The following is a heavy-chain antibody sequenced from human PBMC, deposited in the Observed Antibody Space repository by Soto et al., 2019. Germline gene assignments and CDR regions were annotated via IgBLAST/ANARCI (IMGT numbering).Heavy chain of an antibody. CDR3: ATSFRYFDN. D-gene: IGHD3-9*01. CDR1: GFTPTTTP. V-gene: IGHV3-23*01. Sequence: GGSLRLSCAVSGFTPTTTPLTWVRQPPGQGLEWVTTISGTASRTYYVASVKGRFFIFRDTSKNTVTLQMNNLTVDDTAVYYFATSFRYFDNWGQGTRVTVSS. CDR2: ISGTASRT. J-gene: IGHJ4*02.